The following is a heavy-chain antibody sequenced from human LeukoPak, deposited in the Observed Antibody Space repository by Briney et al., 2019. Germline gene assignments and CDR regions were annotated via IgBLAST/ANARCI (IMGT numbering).Heavy chain of an antibody. V-gene: IGHV3-53*01. J-gene: IGHJ4*02. D-gene: IGHD6-6*01. CDR3: ASAEYSSSSAGDY. CDR1: GFTVSSNY. CDR2: IYSGGST. Sequence: GSLRLSCAASGFTVSSNYMSWVRQAPGKGLEWVSVIYSGGSTYYADSVKGRFTISRDNSKNTLYLQMNSLRAEDTAEYYCASAEYSSSSAGDYWGQGTLVTVSS.